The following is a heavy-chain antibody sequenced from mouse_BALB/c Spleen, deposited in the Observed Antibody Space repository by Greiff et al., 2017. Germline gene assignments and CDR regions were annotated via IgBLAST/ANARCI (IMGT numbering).Heavy chain of an antibody. CDR1: GYTFTSYT. CDR2: INPSTGYT. V-gene: IGHV1-4*01. D-gene: IGHD1-1*01. Sequence: QVQLKESGAELARPGASVKMSCKASGYTFTSYTMHWVKQRPGQGLEWIGYINPSTGYTEYNQKFKDKATLTADKSSSTAYMQLSSLTSEDSAVYYCARYVPLDYWGQGTTLTVSS. J-gene: IGHJ2*01. CDR3: ARYVPLDY.